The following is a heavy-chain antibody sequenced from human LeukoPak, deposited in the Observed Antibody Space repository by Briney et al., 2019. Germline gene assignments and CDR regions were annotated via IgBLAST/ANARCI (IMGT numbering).Heavy chain of an antibody. D-gene: IGHD3-10*01. V-gene: IGHV1-2*02. CDR2: INPNTGGT. CDR1: GYTFTGFY. CDR3: AREGDFNGSGRGDS. Sequence: ASVKVSCKTSGYTFTGFYVYWVRQAPGQGLEWMGWINPNTGGTNSAQKLQGRVTMTTDTSISTAYMDLRRLTSDDTAVYFCAREGDFNGSGRGDSWGQGTLVSVSS. J-gene: IGHJ4*02.